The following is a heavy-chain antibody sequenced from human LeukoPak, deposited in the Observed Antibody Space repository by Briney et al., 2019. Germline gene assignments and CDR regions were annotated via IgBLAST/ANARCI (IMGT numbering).Heavy chain of an antibody. J-gene: IGHJ4*02. V-gene: IGHV3-74*01. D-gene: IGHD3-10*01. CDR1: GFTFSSYW. CDR3: ARSYYGSGSYSQSDY. CDR2: ISSDGSST. Sequence: GSLRLSYEASGFTFSSYWMHWVRQAPGEGLEWVSRISSDGSSTTYADSVKGRFTISRDNAENTLYLQMSSLRADDTAVYYCARSYYGSGSYSQSDYWGQGILVTVSS.